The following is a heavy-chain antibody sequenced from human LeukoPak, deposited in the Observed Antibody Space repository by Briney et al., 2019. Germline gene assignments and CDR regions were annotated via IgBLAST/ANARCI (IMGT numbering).Heavy chain of an antibody. Sequence: GGSLRLSCAASGFAISTYWMSWVRQAPGKGLEWVSYGGSGGSTYYADSVKGRFTVSRDNSKSTLYLQMNSLTAEDTAVYYCAKMRGQYYHSYYMDAWGKGTTVTVSS. J-gene: IGHJ6*03. CDR3: AKMRGQYYHSYYMDA. CDR1: GFAISTYW. CDR2: GGSGGST. V-gene: IGHV3-23*01.